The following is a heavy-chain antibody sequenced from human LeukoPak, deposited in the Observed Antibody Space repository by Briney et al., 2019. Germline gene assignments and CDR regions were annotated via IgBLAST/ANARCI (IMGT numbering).Heavy chain of an antibody. D-gene: IGHD3-16*01. Sequence: GGSLRLSCAASGFTFSTYGMHWVRQAPGKGLEWVALIYYDGSNKYYADSVKGRFTVSRDNSKNTLYLQMNVLRAEDTGIYYCTREEVWAPLDNWGQGTLVTVSS. CDR2: IYYDGSNK. V-gene: IGHV3-33*01. CDR1: GFTFSTYG. J-gene: IGHJ4*02. CDR3: TREEVWAPLDN.